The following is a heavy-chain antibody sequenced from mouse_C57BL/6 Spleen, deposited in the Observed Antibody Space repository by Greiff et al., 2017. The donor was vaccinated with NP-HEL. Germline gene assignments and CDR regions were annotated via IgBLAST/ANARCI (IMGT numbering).Heavy chain of an antibody. D-gene: IGHD1-1*01. CDR2: ISSGGDYI. V-gene: IGHV5-9-1*02. Sequence: EVHLVESGEGLVKPGGSLKLSCAASGFTFSSYAMSWVRQTPEKRLEWVAYISSGGDYIYYADTVKGRFTISRDNARNTLYLQMSSLKSEDTAMYYCTRGGSQLDGWAWFAYWGQGTLVTVSA. CDR3: TRGGSQLDGWAWFAY. J-gene: IGHJ3*01. CDR1: GFTFSSYA.